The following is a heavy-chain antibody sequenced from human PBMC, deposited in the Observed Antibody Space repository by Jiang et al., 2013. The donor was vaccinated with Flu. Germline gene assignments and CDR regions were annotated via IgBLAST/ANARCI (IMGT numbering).Heavy chain of an antibody. Sequence: FSSYAISWVRQAPGQGLEWMGGIIPIFGTANYAQKFQGRVTITADESTSTAYMELSSLRSEDTAVYYCARGKGIAAAIEFDYWGQGTLVTVSS. CDR2: IIPIFGTA. CDR1: FSSYA. V-gene: IGHV1-69*01. CDR3: ARGKGIAAAIEFDY. D-gene: IGHD6-13*01. J-gene: IGHJ4*02.